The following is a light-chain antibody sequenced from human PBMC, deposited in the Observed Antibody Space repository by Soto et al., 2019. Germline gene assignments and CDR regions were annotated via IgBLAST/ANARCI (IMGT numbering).Light chain of an antibody. J-gene: IGKJ3*01. Sequence: DIQMTQSPSSLSASVGDRVTITCQASQHISTYLNWYQHKPGKAPKLLIYGASNLETGVPSRFSGSGSGTRFTFTINSLQPEDIATYYCQQYENLSSFGPGTKVDIK. V-gene: IGKV1-33*01. CDR2: GAS. CDR3: QQYENLSS. CDR1: QHISTY.